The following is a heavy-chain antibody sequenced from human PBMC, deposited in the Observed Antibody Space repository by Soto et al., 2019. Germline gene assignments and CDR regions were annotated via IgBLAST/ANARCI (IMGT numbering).Heavy chain of an antibody. Sequence: SETLSLTCTVSGGSISSYYWSWIRQPPGKGLEWIGYIYYSGSTNYNPSLKSRVTISVDTSKNQFSLKLSSVTAADTAVYYCARLPMDYDILTGYYYYYYGMDVWGQGTTVTVSS. J-gene: IGHJ6*02. V-gene: IGHV4-59*08. CDR2: IYYSGST. CDR1: GGSISSYY. D-gene: IGHD3-9*01. CDR3: ARLPMDYDILTGYYYYYYGMDV.